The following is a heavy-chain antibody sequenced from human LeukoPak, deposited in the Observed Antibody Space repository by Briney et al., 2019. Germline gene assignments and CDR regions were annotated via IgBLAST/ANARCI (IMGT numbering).Heavy chain of an antibody. J-gene: IGHJ4*02. CDR3: ARDENRYYDILTGYQDY. V-gene: IGHV1-2*02. D-gene: IGHD3-9*01. Sequence: ASVKVSCKASGYTFTGYYMHWVRQAPGQGLERMGWINPNSGGTNYAQKFQGRVTMTRDTSISTAYMELSRLRSDDTAVYYCARDENRYYDILTGYQDYWGQGTLVTVSS. CDR2: INPNSGGT. CDR1: GYTFTGYY.